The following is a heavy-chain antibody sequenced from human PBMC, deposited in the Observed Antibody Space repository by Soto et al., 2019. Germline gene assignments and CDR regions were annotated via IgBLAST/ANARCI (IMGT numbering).Heavy chain of an antibody. V-gene: IGHV1-24*01. CDR1: GYTLTELS. D-gene: IGHD3-22*01. CDR2: FDPEDGET. Sequence: ASVKVSCKVSGYTLTELSMHWVRQAPGKGLEWMGGFDPEDGETIYAQKFQGRVTMTEDTSTDTAYMELSSLRSEDTAVYYCATVSIGEILTEYDSSGYLPGRGAFDIWGQGTMVTVSS. J-gene: IGHJ3*02. CDR3: ATVSIGEILTEYDSSGYLPGRGAFDI.